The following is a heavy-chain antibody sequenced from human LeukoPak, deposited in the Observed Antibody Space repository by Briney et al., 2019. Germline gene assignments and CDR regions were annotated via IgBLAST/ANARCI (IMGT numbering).Heavy chain of an antibody. D-gene: IGHD2-2*01. CDR1: GFTFNNNA. CDR2: INGGGDAT. J-gene: IGHJ3*01. V-gene: IGHV3-23*01. CDR3: ARCTASCYANAFDV. Sequence: PGGSRRLSCATSGFTFNNNAMSWVRQAPGKRLEWVSAINGGGDATEYADSVKGRFTISRDNSKNTLNLQMNSLRPEDTAVYYCARCTASCYANAFDVWGQGTLLTVSS.